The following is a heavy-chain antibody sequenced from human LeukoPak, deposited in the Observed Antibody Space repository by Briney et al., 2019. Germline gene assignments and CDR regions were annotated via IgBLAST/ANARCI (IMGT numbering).Heavy chain of an antibody. J-gene: IGHJ4*02. CDR2: MKQDGSEK. V-gene: IGHV3-7*01. CDR1: GFTFSSHW. D-gene: IGHD2-15*01. CDR3: ARDQWWSDY. Sequence: PGGSLRLSCAASGFTFSSHWMSWVRQAPGKGLEWVANMKQDGSEKHYVDSVKGRFTISRDNAKNSLYLQMNSLRAEDTAVYCCARDQWWSDYWGQGTLVTVSS.